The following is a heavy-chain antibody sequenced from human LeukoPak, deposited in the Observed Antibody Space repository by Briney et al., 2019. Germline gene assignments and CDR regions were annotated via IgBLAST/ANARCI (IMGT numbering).Heavy chain of an antibody. CDR3: ARGIASGIDFFDP. J-gene: IGHJ5*02. Sequence: GGSLRLSCAASGFTFSNHWMSWVRRAPGKGLEWVANINQDGSDKYYVDSVKGRFTISRDNAKNSLYLQMNSLRAEDTAVYYCARGIASGIDFFDPWGQGTQVTVSS. D-gene: IGHD1-26*01. CDR2: INQDGSDK. V-gene: IGHV3-7*01. CDR1: GFTFSNHW.